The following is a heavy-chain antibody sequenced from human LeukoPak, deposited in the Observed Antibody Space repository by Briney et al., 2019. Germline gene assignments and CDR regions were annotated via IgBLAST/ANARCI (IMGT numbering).Heavy chain of an antibody. CDR2: IYYSGST. J-gene: IGHJ5*02. V-gene: IGHV4-59*12. D-gene: IGHD2-15*01. CDR1: GGSISSYY. Sequence: SETLSLTCTVSGGSISSYYWSWIRQPPGKGLEWIGYIYYSGSTNYNPSLKSRVTISVDTSKNQFSLKLSSVTAADTAVYYCARAIVVVAARGRFDPWGQGTLVTVSS. CDR3: ARAIVVVAARGRFDP.